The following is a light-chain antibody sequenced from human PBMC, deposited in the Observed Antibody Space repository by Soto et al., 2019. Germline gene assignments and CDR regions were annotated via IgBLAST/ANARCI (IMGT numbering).Light chain of an antibody. V-gene: IGKV3-11*01. CDR3: SQRSNWPPWT. CDR2: DAS. CDR1: QSVSSY. Sequence: EIVLTQSPATLSLSPGERATLSCRASQSVSSYLAWYQQKPGQAPRLLIYDASNRATGIPARFSGSGYGTHFALDISSLEPEDFAVYYCSQRSNWPPWTFGQGTKVEIK. J-gene: IGKJ1*01.